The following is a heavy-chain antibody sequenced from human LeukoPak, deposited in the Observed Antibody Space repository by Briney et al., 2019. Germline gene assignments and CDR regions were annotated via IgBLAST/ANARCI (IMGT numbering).Heavy chain of an antibody. CDR1: GGSISSGGYY. Sequence: MPSQTLSLACTVSGGSISSGGYYWSWIRQHPGKGLEWIGYIYYSGSTYYNPSLKSRVTISVDTSKNQFSLKLSSVTAADTAVYYCARLVRGGWERAVYYFDYWGQGTLVTVSS. CDR2: IYYSGST. J-gene: IGHJ4*02. D-gene: IGHD1-26*01. CDR3: ARLVRGGWERAVYYFDY. V-gene: IGHV4-31*03.